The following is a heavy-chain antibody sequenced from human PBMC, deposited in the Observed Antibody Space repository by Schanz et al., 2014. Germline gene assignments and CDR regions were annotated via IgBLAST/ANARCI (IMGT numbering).Heavy chain of an antibody. CDR1: GFTFSSYA. V-gene: IGHV3-30-3*01. CDR3: AKGMGYCSGGTCYDYYYYGLDV. CDR2: ISNDGSIK. J-gene: IGHJ6*02. Sequence: GQLAESGGGLVQPGRSLRLSCAASGFTFSSYAMHWVLQAPGKGLEWVALISNDGSIKYYADSVKGRFTISRDNSENTLYLQMNSLSADDTAVVYCAKGMGYCSGGTCYDYYYYGLDVWGQGTTVTVSS. D-gene: IGHD2-15*01.